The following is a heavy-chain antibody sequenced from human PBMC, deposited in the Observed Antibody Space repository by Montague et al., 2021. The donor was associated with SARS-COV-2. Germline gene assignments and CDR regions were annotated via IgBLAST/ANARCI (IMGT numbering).Heavy chain of an antibody. CDR2: FYSSGIT. CDR1: GGSISSSD. J-gene: IGHJ3*01. D-gene: IGHD1-14*01. Sequence: SETLSLTCAVSGGSISSSDWGWIRQPPGKGLEWIGYFYSSGITDSNPSFKSRVSISLDTSKNQVSLKLRSVTTADTAVYYCARETMTGGAFDVWGQGTLVTVSS. CDR3: ARETMTGGAFDV. V-gene: IGHV4-59*12.